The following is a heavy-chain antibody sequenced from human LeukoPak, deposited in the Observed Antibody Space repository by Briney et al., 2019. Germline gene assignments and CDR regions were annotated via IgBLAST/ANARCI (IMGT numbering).Heavy chain of an antibody. V-gene: IGHV1-69*13. CDR2: IIPIFGTA. CDR3: ARGGLRTGYSGYGDYYYYGMDA. Sequence: SVKVSCKASGGTFSSYAISWVRQAPGQGLEWMGGIIPIFGTANYAQKFQGRVTITADESTSTAYMELSSLRSEDTAVYYCARGGLRTGYSGYGDYYYYGMDAWGQGTTVTVSS. CDR1: GGTFSSYA. J-gene: IGHJ6*02. D-gene: IGHD5-12*01.